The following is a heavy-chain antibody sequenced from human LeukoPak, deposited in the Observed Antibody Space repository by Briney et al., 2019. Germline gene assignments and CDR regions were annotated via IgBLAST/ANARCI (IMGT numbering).Heavy chain of an antibody. D-gene: IGHD2-21*02. CDR3: ARHGDNCGGDCRDWFDP. J-gene: IGHJ5*02. CDR1: GYTFTGYY. Sequence: ASVKVSCKASGYTFTGYYMHWVRQAPGQGLEWMGWINPNSGGPNYAQKFQGRVTMTRDTSISTAYMELSRLRSDDTAVYYCARHGDNCGGDCRDWFDPWGQGTLVTVSS. CDR2: INPNSGGP. V-gene: IGHV1-2*02.